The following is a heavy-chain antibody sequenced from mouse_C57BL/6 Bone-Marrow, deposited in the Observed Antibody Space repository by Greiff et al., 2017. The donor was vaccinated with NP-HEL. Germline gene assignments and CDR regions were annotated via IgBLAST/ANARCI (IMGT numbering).Heavy chain of an antibody. Sequence: QVLLQQPGAELVKPGASVKLSCKASGYTFTSYWMHWVKQRPAQGLEWIGRIHPSDSDTNYHQKFKGKATFTVDKSSGTAYMQLSSLTSEDSAVYYCAMTNEDPLDNWGQGTTLTVSS. CDR1: GYTFTSYW. J-gene: IGHJ2*01. V-gene: IGHV1-74*01. D-gene: IGHD1-3*01. CDR2: IHPSDSDT. CDR3: AMTNEDPLDN.